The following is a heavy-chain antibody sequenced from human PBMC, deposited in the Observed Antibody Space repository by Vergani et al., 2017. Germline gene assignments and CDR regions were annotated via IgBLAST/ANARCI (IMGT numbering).Heavy chain of an antibody. J-gene: IGHJ6*03. CDR3: ARERGWFGDHYYYMDV. Sequence: QVQLVESGGGLVKPGGSLRLSCAASGFTFSDYYMSWIRQAPGKGLEWVSYISSSSSYTNYADSVKGRFTISRDNSKNTLYLQMNSLRAEDTAVYYCARERGWFGDHYYYMDVWGKGTTVTVSS. D-gene: IGHD3-10*01. CDR2: ISSSSSYT. CDR1: GFTFSDYY. V-gene: IGHV3-11*06.